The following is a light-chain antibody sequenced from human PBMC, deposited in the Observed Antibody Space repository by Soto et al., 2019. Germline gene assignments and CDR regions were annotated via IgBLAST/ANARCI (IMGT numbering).Light chain of an antibody. V-gene: IGKV1-39*01. CDR3: QPTYSFTTN. Sequence: DIQMTQSPSSLSASVGDTVTITCRASQTISTYLSWLQQKPGQSPTLRIYGSSTFQVGVPSRFSVSGSETAFNLTNSSLQADDVATYYCQPTYSFTTNFGQGTKLEI. CDR2: GSS. CDR1: QTISTY. J-gene: IGKJ2*01.